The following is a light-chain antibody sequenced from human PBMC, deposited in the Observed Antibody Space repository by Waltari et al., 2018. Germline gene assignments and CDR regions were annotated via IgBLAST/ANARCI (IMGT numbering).Light chain of an antibody. CDR2: DVS. CDR3: STYTSTNTWV. CDR1: SSDVSGYNS. V-gene: IGLV2-14*03. Sequence: QSALTQPASVSGSPGQSITISCTGTSSDVSGYNSVSWYQQHPGKAPKVMIYDVSNRPSGVSNRFSGSKSGNTASLTISGLQAEDEADYYCSTYTSTNTWVFGGGTRLTVL. J-gene: IGLJ3*02.